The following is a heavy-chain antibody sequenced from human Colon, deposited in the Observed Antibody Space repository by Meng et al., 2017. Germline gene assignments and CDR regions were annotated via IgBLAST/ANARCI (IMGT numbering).Heavy chain of an antibody. D-gene: IGHD2-2*01. J-gene: IGHJ3*02. CDR1: GFIFGDYP. Sequence: GGSLRLPCTASGFIFGDYPVIWLRQAPGKGPEWVGFIRDKAHGGATEYAASVKGRFTISRDDSKNIAYLQMNSLKVEDTAVYYCSRKPYCDSTSCYAFDIWGQGTMVTVSS. CDR2: IRDKAHGGAT. CDR3: SRKPYCDSTSCYAFDI. V-gene: IGHV3-49*03.